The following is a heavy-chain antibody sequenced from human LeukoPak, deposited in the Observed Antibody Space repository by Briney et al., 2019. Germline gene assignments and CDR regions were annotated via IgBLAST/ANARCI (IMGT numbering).Heavy chain of an antibody. D-gene: IGHD1-14*01. CDR2: ISYDGSNK. Sequence: QPGRSLRLSCAASGFTFSSYAMHWVRQAPGKGLEWVAVISYDGSNKYYADSVKGRFTISRDNSKDTLYLQMSGLRVEDTAVYYCAKGLRGLRNRIMGDTFDLWGQGTMVAVSS. V-gene: IGHV3-30-3*01. J-gene: IGHJ3*01. CDR1: GFTFSSYA. CDR3: AKGLRGLRNRIMGDTFDL.